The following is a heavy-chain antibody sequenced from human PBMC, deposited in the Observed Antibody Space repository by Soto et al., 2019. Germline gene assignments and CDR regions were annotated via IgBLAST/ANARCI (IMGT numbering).Heavy chain of an antibody. J-gene: IGHJ4*02. V-gene: IGHV3-21*01. Sequence: EVQLVESGGGLVKPGGSLRLSCAASGFTFSSYSMNWVRQAPGKGLEWVSSISSSSSYIYYADSVKGRFTISRDNAKNSLYLQMNSLRAEDTAVYYCARDRVVVAATPRDYWGQGTLVTVSS. CDR3: ARDRVVVAATPRDY. CDR2: ISSSSSYI. CDR1: GFTFSSYS. D-gene: IGHD2-15*01.